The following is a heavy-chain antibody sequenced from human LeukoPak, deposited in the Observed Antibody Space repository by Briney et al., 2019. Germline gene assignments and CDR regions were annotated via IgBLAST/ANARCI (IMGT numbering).Heavy chain of an antibody. J-gene: IGHJ4*02. CDR1: GFTFNSYW. Sequence: GGSLRLSCAASGFTFNSYWMHWVRQAPGKGLVWVSRINTDGSSTSYADSVKGRFTISRDNAKNRLYVQMNSLRAEDTAVYYCATGSGLWSPDYWGQGTLVTVSS. CDR2: INTDGSST. CDR3: ATGSGLWSPDY. V-gene: IGHV3-74*01. D-gene: IGHD5-18*01.